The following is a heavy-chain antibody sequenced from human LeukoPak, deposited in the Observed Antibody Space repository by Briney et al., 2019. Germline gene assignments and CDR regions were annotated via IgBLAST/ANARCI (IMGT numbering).Heavy chain of an antibody. D-gene: IGHD4-23*01. CDR2: ISSDSRYI. V-gene: IGHV3-21*01. J-gene: IGHJ6*02. Sequence: PGGSLRLSCAASGFTFSHYSMNWVRQAPGKGLEWVSSISSDSRYIYYADSLKGRFTISRDNAKNSLYVQMNSLRAEDTAVYYCATDYAGNSLWYYYGLGVWGQGTTVTVSS. CDR1: GFTFSHYS. CDR3: ATDYAGNSLWYYYGLGV.